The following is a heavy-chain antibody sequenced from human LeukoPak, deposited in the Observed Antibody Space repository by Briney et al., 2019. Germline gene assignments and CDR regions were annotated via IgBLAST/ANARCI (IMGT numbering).Heavy chain of an antibody. Sequence: SETLSLTCVVYGGSFSGYYWSWIRQPPGKGLEWIGSIYYSGSTYYNPSLKSRVTIPVDTSKNQFSLKLSSVTAADTAVYYCARPQIYCSGGSCYSNDAFDIWGQGTMVTVSS. CDR3: ARPQIYCSGGSCYSNDAFDI. V-gene: IGHV4-34*01. CDR2: IYYSGST. J-gene: IGHJ3*02. D-gene: IGHD2-15*01. CDR1: GGSFSGYY.